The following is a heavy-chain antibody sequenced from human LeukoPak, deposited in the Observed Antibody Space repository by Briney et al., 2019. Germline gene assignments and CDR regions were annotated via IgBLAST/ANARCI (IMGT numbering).Heavy chain of an antibody. V-gene: IGHV1-2*02. J-gene: IGHJ5*02. CDR2: INPNSGGT. D-gene: IGHD2-21*01. Sequence: ASVKVSCKTSGYSFTDYYMHWVRQAPGQGLEWMGWINPNSGGTSSAQKFQGRVTMTRDTSVTTVYMEVRWLTSDDTAIYYCARADRLHGGPYLIGPWGLGTLVTVSS. CDR3: ARADRLHGGPYLIGP. CDR1: GYSFTDYY.